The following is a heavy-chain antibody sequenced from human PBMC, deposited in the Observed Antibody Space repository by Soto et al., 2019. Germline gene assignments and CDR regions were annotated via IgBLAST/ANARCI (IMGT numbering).Heavy chain of an antibody. CDR1: GYTFTSYG. J-gene: IGHJ4*02. D-gene: IGHD3-3*01. Sequence: QVQLVQSGAEVKKPGASAKVSCKASGYTFTSYGISWMRQAPGQGLEWMGWISAYNGNTNYAQKLQGRVTMTTDTSTSTAYMELRSLRSDDTAVYYCARDGSISFDYYFWSGYGFTFDYWGQGTLVTVSS. V-gene: IGHV1-18*01. CDR2: ISAYNGNT. CDR3: ARDGSISFDYYFWSGYGFTFDY.